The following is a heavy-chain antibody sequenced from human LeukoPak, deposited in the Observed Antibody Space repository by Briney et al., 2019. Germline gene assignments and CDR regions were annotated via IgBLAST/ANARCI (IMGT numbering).Heavy chain of an antibody. J-gene: IGHJ4*02. D-gene: IGHD6-6*01. CDR2: ISPNSGGT. CDR1: GYTFTTYY. Sequence: ASVKVSCKASGYTFTTYYIHWVRQAPGQGLEWMGWISPNSGGTNYAPKFQGRVTMTRDTSISTAYMELSSLRSDDTAVYYCARDYSSSPPRTFDYWGRGTLATVSS. CDR3: ARDYSSSPPRTFDY. V-gene: IGHV1-2*02.